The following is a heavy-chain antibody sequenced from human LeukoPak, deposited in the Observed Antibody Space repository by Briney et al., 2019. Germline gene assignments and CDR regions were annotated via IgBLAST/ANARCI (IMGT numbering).Heavy chain of an antibody. CDR3: AKIKDFWSGYYPY. D-gene: IGHD3-3*01. V-gene: IGHV3-53*01. CDR2: IYSGGST. CDR1: GFTVSSNY. Sequence: GGSLRLSCAASGFTVSSNYMSWVRQAPGKGLEWVSVIYSGGSTYYADSVKGRFTISRDNSKNTLYLQMNSLRAEDTAVYYCAKIKDFWSGYYPYWGQGTQVTVSS. J-gene: IGHJ4*02.